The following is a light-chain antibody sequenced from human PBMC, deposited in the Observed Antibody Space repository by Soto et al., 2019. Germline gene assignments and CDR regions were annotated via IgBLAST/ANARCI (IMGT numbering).Light chain of an antibody. V-gene: IGKV1-27*01. CDR2: WAS. CDR3: QQYYSTPT. J-gene: IGKJ1*01. CDR1: HGISNY. Sequence: DIQMTQSPSSLSASVGDRVTITCQAYHGISNYLNWYQQKPGQPPKLLIYWASTRQSGVPDRFSGSGSGTDFTLTISSLQAEDVAVYYCQQYYSTPTFGQGTKVDIK.